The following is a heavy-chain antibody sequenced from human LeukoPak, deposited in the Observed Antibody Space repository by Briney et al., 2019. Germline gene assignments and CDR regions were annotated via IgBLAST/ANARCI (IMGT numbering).Heavy chain of an antibody. D-gene: IGHD3-10*01. CDR2: INPNSGGT. J-gene: IGHJ6*02. CDR1: GYTFTGYY. V-gene: IGHV1-2*04. CDR3: ARAWGSGSSAPYYYGMDV. Sequence: ASVKVSCKASGYTFTGYYMHWVRQAPGQGLEWMGWINPNSGGTNYAQKFQGWVTMTRDTSISTAYMELSRLRSDDTAVYYCARAWGSGSSAPYYYGMDVWGQGTTVTVSS.